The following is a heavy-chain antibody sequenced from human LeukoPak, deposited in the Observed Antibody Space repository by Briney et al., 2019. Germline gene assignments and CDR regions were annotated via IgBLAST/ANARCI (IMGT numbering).Heavy chain of an antibody. CDR2: IYYGGNT. V-gene: IGHV4-4*02. J-gene: IGHJ4*02. D-gene: IGHD2-21*01. Sequence: SETLSLTCAVSGVSISSSNWWSWVRQPPGRGLEWIGEIYYGGNTNYNPSLKSRANLSVDKSKNHFSLRLNSVTAADTAVYYCATTIPFHYWGQGILVTVSS. CDR3: ATTIPFHY. CDR1: GVSISSSNW.